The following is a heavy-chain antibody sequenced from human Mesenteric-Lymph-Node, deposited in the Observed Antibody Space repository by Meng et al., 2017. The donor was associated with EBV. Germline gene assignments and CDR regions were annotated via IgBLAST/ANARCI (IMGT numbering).Heavy chain of an antibody. Sequence: QVQLQQSGPGLVKPSXXPXLTRVISGDSVSSSSAAWTWIRQSPSRGLEWLGRTYYRSKWYNDYAVFVKSRITINPDTSKNQFSLQLNSVTPEDTAVYYCARGATSVFDLWGRGTLVTVSS. J-gene: IGHJ2*01. CDR1: GDSVSSSSAA. V-gene: IGHV6-1*01. CDR3: ARGATSVFDL. CDR2: TYYRSKWYN.